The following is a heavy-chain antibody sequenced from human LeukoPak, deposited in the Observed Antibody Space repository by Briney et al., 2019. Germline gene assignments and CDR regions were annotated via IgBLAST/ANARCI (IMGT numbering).Heavy chain of an antibody. D-gene: IGHD5-18*01. Sequence: GGSLRLSCAASGFTFSSYAMSWVRQAPGKGLEWVSAISGSCGSTYYADSVKGRFTISRDNSKNTLYLQMNSLRAEDTAVYYCAKASRRIQLWSQRSYYYYMDVWGKGTTVTVSS. CDR2: ISGSCGST. V-gene: IGHV3-23*01. J-gene: IGHJ6*03. CDR3: AKASRRIQLWSQRSYYYYMDV. CDR1: GFTFSSYA.